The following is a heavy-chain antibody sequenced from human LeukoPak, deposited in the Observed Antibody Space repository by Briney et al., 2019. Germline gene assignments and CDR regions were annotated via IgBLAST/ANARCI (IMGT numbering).Heavy chain of an antibody. CDR3: ARNNGMDV. V-gene: IGHV3-7*03. CDR1: GFTFSSYW. CDR2: VNRDGSET. Sequence: GGSLRLSCAASGFTFSSYWMTWVRQVPGRGPEWVANVNRDGSETYYLDSVKGRFIISKDNAKNSLYLQMNSLRAEDTALYHCARNNGMDVWGQGTTVIVSS. J-gene: IGHJ6*02.